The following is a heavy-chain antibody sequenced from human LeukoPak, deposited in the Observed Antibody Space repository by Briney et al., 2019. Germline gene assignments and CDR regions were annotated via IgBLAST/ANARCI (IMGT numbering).Heavy chain of an antibody. CDR3: ARASRTVVTPNYFDY. J-gene: IGHJ4*02. CDR1: GGSISSYY. V-gene: IGHV4-59*01. D-gene: IGHD4-23*01. Sequence: PSETLSLTCTVSGGSISSYYWSWIRQPPGKGLEWIGYIYYSGSTNYNPSLKSRVTISVDTSKNQFSLKLSSVTAADTAVYYCARASRTVVTPNYFDYWGQGTLVTVSS. CDR2: IYYSGST.